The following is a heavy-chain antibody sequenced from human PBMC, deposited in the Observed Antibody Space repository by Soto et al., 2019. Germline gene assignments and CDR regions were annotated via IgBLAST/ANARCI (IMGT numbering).Heavy chain of an antibody. D-gene: IGHD1-1*01. CDR3: ARGSPCSTTTCSLNEVWFDP. J-gene: IGHJ5*02. CDR2: IIPLFGTA. Sequence: QVLLLQSGAELKRPGSSVKVSCKASGETFSTFAITWVRQAPGHGPEWMGWIIPLFGTAHYARRFEDRVTMTADESTSTAYMELRSLTSEDTAIYYCARGSPCSTTTCSLNEVWFDPWGQGTLVTVST. CDR1: GETFSTFA. V-gene: IGHV1-69*01.